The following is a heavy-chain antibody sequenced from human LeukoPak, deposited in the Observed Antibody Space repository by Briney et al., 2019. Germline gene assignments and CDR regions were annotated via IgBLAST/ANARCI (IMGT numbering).Heavy chain of an antibody. CDR2: SYSGGST. V-gene: IGHV3-53*01. D-gene: IGHD6-13*01. Sequence: GGSLTLSCAVSGFTVSSNYMSWVRQAPGQGLERDSVSYSGGSTYYTDSVKGRFTISRDNSKNTLYLQMNSLRAEDTAVYYCAKAGTSYSSSWYGMRPFDYWGQGTLVTVSS. CDR3: AKAGTSYSSSWYGMRPFDY. CDR1: GFTVSSNY. J-gene: IGHJ4*02.